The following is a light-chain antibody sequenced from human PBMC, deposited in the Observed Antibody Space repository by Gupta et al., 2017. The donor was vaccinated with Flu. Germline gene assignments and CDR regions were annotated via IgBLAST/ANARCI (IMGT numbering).Light chain of an antibody. CDR1: QSLLHSNGYNY. CDR2: LGS. Sequence: DIVMTQSPLSLPVTPGEPASISCRSSQSLLHSNGYNYLDWYLQKPGQSPQLLIYLGSNRASGVSDRFSGSGSGTDFTLKISRVEAEDVGVYYCMQALQTPATFGQGTRLDIK. V-gene: IGKV2-28*01. J-gene: IGKJ5*01. CDR3: MQALQTPAT.